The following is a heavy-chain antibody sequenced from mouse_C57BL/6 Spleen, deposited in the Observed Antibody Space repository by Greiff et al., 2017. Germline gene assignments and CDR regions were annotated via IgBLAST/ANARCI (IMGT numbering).Heavy chain of an antibody. CDR1: GYTFTSYW. CDR2: IHPNSGST. CDR3: ARLTLTGNYRAMDY. V-gene: IGHV1-64*01. Sequence: QVQLQQPGAELVKPGASVKLSCKASGYTFTSYWMHWVKQRPGQGLAWIGMIHPNSGSTNYNEKFKSKATLTVDKSSSTAYMQLSSLTSEDSAVYYCARLTLTGNYRAMDYWGQGTSVTVSS. J-gene: IGHJ4*01. D-gene: IGHD2-1*01.